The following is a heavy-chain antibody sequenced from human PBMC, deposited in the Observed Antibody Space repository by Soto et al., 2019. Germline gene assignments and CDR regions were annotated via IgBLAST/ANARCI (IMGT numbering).Heavy chain of an antibody. J-gene: IGHJ4*01. CDR2: ISSSGRTM. D-gene: IGHD3-22*01. CDR1: GLTFRTFE. CDR3: ARELITSYYFDY. V-gene: IGHV3-48*03. Sequence: GGSLRLSCAASGLTFRTFEMNWVRQAPGEGLEWLSYISSSGRTMYYADSVKGRFTISRDDTKNSLYLQMNSLRAEDTAVYYCARELITSYYFDYWGQGTLVTVSS.